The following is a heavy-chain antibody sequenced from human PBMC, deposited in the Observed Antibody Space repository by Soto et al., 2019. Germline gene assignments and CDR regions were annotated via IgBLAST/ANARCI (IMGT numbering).Heavy chain of an antibody. CDR1: GGSISNHHYY. D-gene: IGHD6-13*01. V-gene: IGHV4-39*01. CDR3: SIGFSSAWIDS. CDR2: IYSGGNT. Sequence: KPSETLSLTCTVSGGSISNHHYYWGWVRQPPGKGLEWIGSIYSGGNTYFNPSLKSRVSISIDSSENQFSLKLSSVTASDVAVYYCSIGFSSAWIDSWGLGTLVTVSS. J-gene: IGHJ4*02.